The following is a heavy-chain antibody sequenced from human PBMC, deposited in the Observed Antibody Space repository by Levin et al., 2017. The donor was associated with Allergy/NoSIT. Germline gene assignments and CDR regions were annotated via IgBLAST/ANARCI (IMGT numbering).Heavy chain of an antibody. CDR3: ARGLSGTLPDVFNI. J-gene: IGHJ3*02. CDR1: GFTFSDFY. Sequence: GSVKVSCAASGFTFSDFYMSWIRQAPGKGLEWVSHMSSSGSTIYYADSVKGRFTISRDNTEKSLFLQMNSLRAEDTAIYYCARGLSGTLPDVFNIWGQGTRVTVSS. D-gene: IGHD1-26*01. CDR2: MSSSGSTI. V-gene: IGHV3-11*01.